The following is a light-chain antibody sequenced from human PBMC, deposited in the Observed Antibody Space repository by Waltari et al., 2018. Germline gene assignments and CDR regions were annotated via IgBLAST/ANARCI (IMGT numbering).Light chain of an antibody. CDR2: GAC. J-gene: IGKJ2*01. V-gene: IGKV3-20*01. CDR1: QSVRNNY. CDR3: QQYDSSPNT. Sequence: EIVLTQSPGTLSLSPGDRATLSCRASQSVRNNYIAWSQKKPGQAPGRLIYGACGRATGLPDRVSGSGSGTDFTVTITRLEPEDFAFYFCQQYDSSPNTVGQGTKVGI.